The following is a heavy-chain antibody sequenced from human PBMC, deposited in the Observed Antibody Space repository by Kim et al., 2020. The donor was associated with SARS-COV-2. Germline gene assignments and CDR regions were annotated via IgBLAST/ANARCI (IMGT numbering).Heavy chain of an antibody. CDR1: GGSISSSSYY. CDR3: ARRQFYGSGNYYFDY. J-gene: IGHJ4*02. V-gene: IGHV4-39*01. Sequence: SETLSLTCTVSGGSISSSSYYWGWIRQPPGKGLEWIGSIYYSGSTYYNPSLKSRVTISVDTSKNQFSLKLSSVTAADTAVYYCARRQFYGSGNYYFDYWGQGTLVTVSS. D-gene: IGHD3-10*01. CDR2: IYYSGST.